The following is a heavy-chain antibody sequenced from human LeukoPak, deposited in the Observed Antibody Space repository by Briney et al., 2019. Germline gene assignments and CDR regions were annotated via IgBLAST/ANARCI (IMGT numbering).Heavy chain of an antibody. D-gene: IGHD5-18*01. CDR2: MNPNSGNT. J-gene: IGHJ4*02. CDR3: ARGQRKYSYVVFDY. Sequence: ASVKVSCKASGYTFTSYDINWVRQATGQGLEWMGWMNPNSGNTGYAQKFQGRVTMTRNTSISTAYMELSSLRSEDTAVYYCARGQRKYSYVVFDYWGQGTLVTVSS. CDR1: GYTFTSYD. V-gene: IGHV1-8*01.